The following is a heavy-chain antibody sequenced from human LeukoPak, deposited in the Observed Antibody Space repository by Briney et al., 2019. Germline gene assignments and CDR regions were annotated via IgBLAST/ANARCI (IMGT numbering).Heavy chain of an antibody. J-gene: IGHJ4*02. Sequence: GWSLRLSCAASGFTFSLYTMHWVRQAPGKGLEWVALISYDGSDKYYADSVKGRFTISRDNSKNTLFLQMNSLRAEDTAVYFCARDPGGGERYFDYWGQGTLVTVSS. CDR3: ARDPGGGERYFDY. CDR2: ISYDGSDK. V-gene: IGHV3-30*04. D-gene: IGHD2-21*01. CDR1: GFTFSLYT.